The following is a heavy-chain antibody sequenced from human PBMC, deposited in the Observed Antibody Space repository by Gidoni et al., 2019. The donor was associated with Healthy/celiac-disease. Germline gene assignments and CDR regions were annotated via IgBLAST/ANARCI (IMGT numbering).Heavy chain of an antibody. J-gene: IGHJ6*03. D-gene: IGHD3-22*01. V-gene: IGHV4-59*01. CDR2: IYYSGST. CDR3: ARGLSSYYYDSSGQYRSGHYYYMDV. Sequence: QVQLQESGPGLVKPSETLSLTCTVSGGSISSYSWRWIRHPPGKGLEWIGYIYYSGSTNYNPSLKSRVTISVDTSKNQFSLKLSSVTAADTAVYYCARGLSSYYYDSSGQYRSGHYYYMDVWGKGTTVTVSS. CDR1: GGSISSYS.